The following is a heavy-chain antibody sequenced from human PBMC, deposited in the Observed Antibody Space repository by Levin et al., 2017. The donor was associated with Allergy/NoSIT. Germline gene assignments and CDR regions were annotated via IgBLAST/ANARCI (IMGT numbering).Heavy chain of an antibody. Sequence: PGGSLRLSCAASGFTFSSQAMSWVRQAPGKGLEWVSTITGSAGSTYYADSVKGRFTISRDNSKNTLFLQMNSLRADDTAVYFCAKEGFWGGSFDPWGQGTLVTVSS. CDR1: GFTFSSQA. CDR2: ITGSAGST. V-gene: IGHV3-23*01. D-gene: IGHD3-3*01. J-gene: IGHJ5*02. CDR3: AKEGFWGGSFDP.